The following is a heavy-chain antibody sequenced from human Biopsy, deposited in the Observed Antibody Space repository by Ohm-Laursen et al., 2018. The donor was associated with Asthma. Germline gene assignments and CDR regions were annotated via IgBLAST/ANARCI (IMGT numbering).Heavy chain of an antibody. Sequence: TLSLTCTVSGCSISSDYWSWLRQSPGQGLEWIGYIHNSGNTSYNSSLKRRVTISLDTSKNHFSLRLSFVTAADTAVYFCARGQGRGIQLWSLDPWGQGILVTVSS. CDR3: ARGQGRGIQLWSLDP. CDR1: GCSISSDY. CDR2: IHNSGNT. V-gene: IGHV4-59*01. D-gene: IGHD5-18*01. J-gene: IGHJ5*02.